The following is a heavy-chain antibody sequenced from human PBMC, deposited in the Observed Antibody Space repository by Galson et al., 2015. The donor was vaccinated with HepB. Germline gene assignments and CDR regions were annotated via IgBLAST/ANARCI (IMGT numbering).Heavy chain of an antibody. CDR1: GFTFSSYG. V-gene: IGHV3-33*01. Sequence: SLRLSCAASGFTFSSYGMHWVRQAPGKGLEWVAVIWYDGSNKYYADSVKGRFTISRDNSKNTLYLQMNSLRAEDTAVYYCARGRDGYNHFDYWGQGTLVTVSS. D-gene: IGHD5-24*01. CDR3: ARGRDGYNHFDY. J-gene: IGHJ4*02. CDR2: IWYDGSNK.